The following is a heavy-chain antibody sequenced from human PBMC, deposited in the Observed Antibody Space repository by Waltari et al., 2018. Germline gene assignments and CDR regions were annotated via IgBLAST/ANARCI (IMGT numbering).Heavy chain of an antibody. CDR2: IIPMFGTA. Sequence: QVQLVQSGAEVKKPGSSVKVSCKASGGSFSTYAITWVGQAPGQGLEWMGGIIPMFGTANYAQKFQERVSITTDGSMTTAYMELSSLTSEDTAVYYCARGGLYGQQLLESAFEIWGQGT. V-gene: IGHV1-69*05. J-gene: IGHJ3*02. CDR1: GGSFSTYA. D-gene: IGHD6-13*01. CDR3: ARGGLYGQQLLESAFEI.